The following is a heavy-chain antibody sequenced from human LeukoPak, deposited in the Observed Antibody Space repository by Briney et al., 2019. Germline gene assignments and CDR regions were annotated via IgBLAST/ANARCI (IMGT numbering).Heavy chain of an antibody. CDR3: ARGWGLRGIIDY. V-gene: IGHV3-23*01. CDR1: GFTFSSYA. CDR2: ISGSGGST. D-gene: IGHD3-10*01. J-gene: IGHJ4*02. Sequence: PGGSLRLSCAASGFTFSSYAMSWVRQAPGKGLEWVSAISGSGGSTYYADSVKGRFTISRDTSKNTLSLQMNGLRAEDTAVYYCARGWGLRGIIDYWGQGTLVTVSS.